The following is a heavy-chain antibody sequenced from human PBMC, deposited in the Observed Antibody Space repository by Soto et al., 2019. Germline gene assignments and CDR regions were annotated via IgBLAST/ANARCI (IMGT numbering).Heavy chain of an antibody. J-gene: IGHJ5*02. D-gene: IGHD2-2*01. CDR3: ARERQYCISTSCPTWWFDP. CDR1: GGTFSSYA. V-gene: IGHV1-69*13. Sequence: GASVKVSCKASGGTFSSYAISWVRQAPGQGLEWMGGIIPIFGTANYAQKFQGRVTITADESTSTAYMELSSLRSEDTAVYYCARERQYCISTSCPTWWFDPWGQGTLVTVSS. CDR2: IIPIFGTA.